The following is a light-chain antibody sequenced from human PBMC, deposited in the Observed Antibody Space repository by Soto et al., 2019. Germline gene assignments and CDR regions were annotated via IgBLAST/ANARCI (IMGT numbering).Light chain of an antibody. V-gene: IGKV3D-15*01. CDR3: QQCNSWPRT. CDR2: GAS. Sequence: EGVMPQSPATRSVAPGERATLACRASQSVSSDLAWYQQKPGQAPRLLIFGASSRATGIPDRFSGSGSGTDFTLTISRLEPEDFAVYYCQQCNSWPRTFGQGTKVDIK. J-gene: IGKJ1*01. CDR1: QSVSSD.